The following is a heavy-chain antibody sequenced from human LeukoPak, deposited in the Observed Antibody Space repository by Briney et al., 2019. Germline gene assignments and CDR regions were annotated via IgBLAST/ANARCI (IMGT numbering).Heavy chain of an antibody. D-gene: IGHD5-24*01. Sequence: ASVKVSCKASGYTFTSYGISWVRQAPGQGLEWMGWISAYNGNTNYAQKLQGRVTMTTDTSTSTASMELRSLRSDDTAVYYCARDDRGWLQFFDYWGQGTLVTVSS. CDR3: ARDDRGWLQFFDY. CDR2: ISAYNGNT. J-gene: IGHJ4*02. CDR1: GYTFTSYG. V-gene: IGHV1-18*01.